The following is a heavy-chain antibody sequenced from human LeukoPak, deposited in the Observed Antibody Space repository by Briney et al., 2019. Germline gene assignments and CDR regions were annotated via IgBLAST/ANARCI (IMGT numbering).Heavy chain of an antibody. CDR3: ARDGGPCSGGSCYPPYYYGMDV. V-gene: IGHV3-48*02. Sequence: GGPLRLSCAASGFTFSSYSMNWVRQAPGKGLEWVSYISSSSSTIYYADSVKGQFTISRDNAKNSLYLQMNSLRDEDTAVYYCARDGGPCSGGSCYPPYYYGMDVWGQGTTVTVSS. CDR2: ISSSSSTI. J-gene: IGHJ6*02. CDR1: GFTFSSYS. D-gene: IGHD2-15*01.